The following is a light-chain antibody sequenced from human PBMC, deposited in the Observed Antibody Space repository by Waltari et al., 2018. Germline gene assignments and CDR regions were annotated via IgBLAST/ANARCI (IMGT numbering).Light chain of an antibody. Sequence: DIQMTQSPSTLSASVGDRVTITCRASQSIGRWLAWYQQSPGRDPKLLFYKSSILENGVSRRFGGSGSGTEFTLTISSLQPADFATYYCQQYSTYSRTFGQGTKVDVK. J-gene: IGKJ1*01. CDR3: QQYSTYSRT. CDR1: QSIGRW. CDR2: KSS. V-gene: IGKV1-5*03.